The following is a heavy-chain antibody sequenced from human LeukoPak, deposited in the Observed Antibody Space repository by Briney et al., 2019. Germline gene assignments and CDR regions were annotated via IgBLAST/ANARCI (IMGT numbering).Heavy chain of an antibody. D-gene: IGHD4-23*01. J-gene: IGHJ4*02. V-gene: IGHV3-64*01. CDR1: GFTFSSYA. CDR3: ARDLSIDGGNSNGYFDY. CDR2: ISSNGGGT. Sequence: GGSLRLSCTASGFTFSSYALHWVRQAPGKGLEYVSGISSNGGGTYYANFVKGRFTISRDNSKNTLYLLMGGLRAEDMAVYYCARDLSIDGGNSNGYFDYWGQGTLVTVSS.